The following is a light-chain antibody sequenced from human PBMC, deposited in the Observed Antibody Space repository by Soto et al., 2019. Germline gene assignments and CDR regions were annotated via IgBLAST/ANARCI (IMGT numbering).Light chain of an antibody. CDR1: SSDVGGYNY. CDR3: SSYTSTSTRV. CDR2: EVS. V-gene: IGLV2-14*01. J-gene: IGLJ1*01. Sequence: QSALTQPASVSGSPGQSITISCTGTSSDVGGYNYVSWYQQHPGKAPKLIIYEVSNRPSGVSIRFSGSKSVNTASLTISGLQAEDEADYYCSSYTSTSTRVFGTGTKLTVL.